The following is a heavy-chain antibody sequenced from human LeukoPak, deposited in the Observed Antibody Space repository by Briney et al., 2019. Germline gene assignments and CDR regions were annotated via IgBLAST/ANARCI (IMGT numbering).Heavy chain of an antibody. J-gene: IGHJ4*02. CDR2: IYTSGVT. CDR1: GGSMSSFY. CDR3: AREWTSGDGSGYPYYFDY. D-gene: IGHD3-22*01. V-gene: IGHV4-4*07. Sequence: SETLSRTCTASGGSMSSFYWDWIRQPAGKGLQWIGRIYTSGVTNYNPSLKSRVTMSVDTSKNQFSLKLSSVTAADTAVYYCAREWTSGDGSGYPYYFDYWGPGTLVTVSS.